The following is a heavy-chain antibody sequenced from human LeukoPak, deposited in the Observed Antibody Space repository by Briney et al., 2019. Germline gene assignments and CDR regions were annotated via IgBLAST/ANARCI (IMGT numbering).Heavy chain of an antibody. CDR1: GYTFTSYY. J-gene: IGHJ5*02. CDR2: MNPNSGNT. CDR3: ARVDSVRVVVAATCWFDP. V-gene: IGHV1-8*01. D-gene: IGHD2-15*01. Sequence: ASVKVSCKASGYTFTSYYINWVRQATGQGLEWMGWMNPNSGNTGYAQKFQGRVTMTRNTSISTAYMELNSLRSEDTAVYYCARVDSVRVVVAATCWFDPWGQGTLVTVSS.